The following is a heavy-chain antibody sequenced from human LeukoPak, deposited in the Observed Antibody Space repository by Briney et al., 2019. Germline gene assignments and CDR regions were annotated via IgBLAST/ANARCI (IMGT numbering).Heavy chain of an antibody. V-gene: IGHV3-30*03. J-gene: IGHJ4*02. CDR1: GFTVSSNY. D-gene: IGHD3-10*01. Sequence: GGSLRLSCAASGFTVSSNYMSWVRQAPGKGLEWVAVISYDGSNKYYADSVKGRFTISRDDSKNTLYLQMNSLRAEDTAVYYCARSGSGSYYNGRSFYFDYWGQGTLVTVSS. CDR3: ARSGSGSYYNGRSFYFDY. CDR2: ISYDGSNK.